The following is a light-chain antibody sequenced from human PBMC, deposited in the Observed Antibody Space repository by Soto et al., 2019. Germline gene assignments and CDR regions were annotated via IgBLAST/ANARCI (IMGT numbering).Light chain of an antibody. CDR3: QQYDTWPRT. CDR2: GAS. V-gene: IGKV3-15*01. Sequence: EIVLTQSPATLSLSPGERATLSCRASQSVRNYLAWYQQKPGQAPRLLIYGASTRATAVPARFTASGSGTEFTLSISSLQSDDFGVYYCQQYDTWPRTFGQGTKVDIK. CDR1: QSVRNY. J-gene: IGKJ1*01.